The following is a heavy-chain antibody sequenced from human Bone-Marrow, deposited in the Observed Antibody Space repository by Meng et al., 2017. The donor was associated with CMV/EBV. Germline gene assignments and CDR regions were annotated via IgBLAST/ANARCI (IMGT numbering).Heavy chain of an antibody. Sequence: GGSLRLSCAASGFTVSSNYMSWVRQAPGKGLEWVSVIYSGGSTYYADSVKGRFTISRDNSKNTLYLQMNSLRAEDTAVYYCARDEGGDNYFDYWGQGTRVTGSS. CDR2: IYSGGST. CDR1: GFTVSSNY. J-gene: IGHJ4*02. D-gene: IGHD2-21*01. CDR3: ARDEGGDNYFDY. V-gene: IGHV3-53*01.